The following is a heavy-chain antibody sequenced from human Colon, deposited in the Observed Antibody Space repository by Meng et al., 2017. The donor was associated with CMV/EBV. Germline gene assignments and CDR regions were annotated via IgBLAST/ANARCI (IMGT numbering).Heavy chain of an antibody. V-gene: IGHV3-7*01. J-gene: IGHJ4*02. D-gene: IGHD6-19*01. CDR1: GFIFSAYT. CDR2: MKEDGSEI. Sequence: GESLKISCAASGFIFSAYTMSWVRQAPGKGLGWVARMKEDGSEIYYVDSVKGRFTISRDNAKKSLYLQMNSLRAEDTAVYYCAKGGSSRFESWGQGTLVTVSS. CDR3: AKGGSSRFES.